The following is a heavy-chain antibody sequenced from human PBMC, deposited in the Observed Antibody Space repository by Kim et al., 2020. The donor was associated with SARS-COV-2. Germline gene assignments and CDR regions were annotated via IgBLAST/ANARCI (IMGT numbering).Heavy chain of an antibody. CDR2: IYPGDSDT. CDR3: ARGQSLYGDPPGGGMDV. Sequence: GESLKISCKGSGYSFTSYWIGWVRQMPGKGLEWMGIIYPGDSDTRYSPSFQGQVTISADKSISTAYLQWSSLKASDTAMYYCARGQSLYGDPPGGGMDVWGQGTTVTVSS. V-gene: IGHV5-51*01. CDR1: GYSFTSYW. D-gene: IGHD4-17*01. J-gene: IGHJ6*02.